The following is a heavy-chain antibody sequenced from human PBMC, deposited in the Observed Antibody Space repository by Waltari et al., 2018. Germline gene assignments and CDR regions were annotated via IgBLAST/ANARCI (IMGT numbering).Heavy chain of an antibody. J-gene: IGHJ4*02. D-gene: IGHD5-18*01. Sequence: EVQLVESGGGVVQPGGSLRLSCAASGFTFGDYWMHWVRQVPGKGLEWISGINIDGGYISYADSVKGRFTISRDNAKNTVSLQLNSLRDDDTGVYYCARKGGRGYPYGPFYYDYWGQGTLVTVSS. V-gene: IGHV3-74*01. CDR2: INIDGGYI. CDR1: GFTFGDYW. CDR3: ARKGGRGYPYGPFYYDY.